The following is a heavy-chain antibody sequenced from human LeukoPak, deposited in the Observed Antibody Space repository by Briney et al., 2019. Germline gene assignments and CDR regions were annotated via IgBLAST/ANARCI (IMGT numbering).Heavy chain of an antibody. CDR2: ISGTSDTT. CDR3: AKADATIGGGFDI. Sequence: GGSLRLSCAASGFIFKNYAMSWVRQAPGKGLEWVSIISGTSDTTRYGDSVRGRFTTSRDNPRNTLYLQMNSLRVDDTAVYYCAKADATIGGGFDIWGQGTMVTVSS. CDR1: GFIFKNYA. J-gene: IGHJ3*02. D-gene: IGHD3-3*01. V-gene: IGHV3-23*01.